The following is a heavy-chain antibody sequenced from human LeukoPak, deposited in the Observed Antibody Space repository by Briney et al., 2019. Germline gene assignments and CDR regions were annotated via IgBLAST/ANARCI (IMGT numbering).Heavy chain of an antibody. D-gene: IGHD6-25*01. V-gene: IGHV3-23*01. CDR3: ARRGYSSGWNRFDY. CDR1: GFTFSSYG. CDR2: ISGSGGST. Sequence: PGGSLRLSCAASGFTFSSYGMSWVRQAPGKGLEWVSAISGSGGSTYYADSVKGRFTISRDNAKNSLYLQMNSLRAEDTAVYYCARRGYSSGWNRFDYWGQGTLVTVSS. J-gene: IGHJ4*02.